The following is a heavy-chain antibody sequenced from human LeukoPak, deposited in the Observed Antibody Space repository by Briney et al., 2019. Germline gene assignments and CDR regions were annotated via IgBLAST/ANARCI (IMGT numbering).Heavy chain of an antibody. D-gene: IGHD4-17*01. CDR1: GYTFTSYG. V-gene: IGHV1-18*01. CDR2: ISAYNGNT. J-gene: IGHJ4*02. CDR3: ARGRRTVTTQYGCDY. Sequence: ASVKVSCKASGYTFTSYGISWVRQAPGQGLEWMGWISAYNGNTNYAQKLQGRVTMTTDTSTSTAYMELRSLRSDDTVVYYCARGRRTVTTQYGCDYWGQGTLVTVSS.